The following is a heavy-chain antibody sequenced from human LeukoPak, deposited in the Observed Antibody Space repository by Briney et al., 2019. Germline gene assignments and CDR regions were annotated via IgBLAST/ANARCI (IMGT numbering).Heavy chain of an antibody. Sequence: SETLSLTCAVYGGSFSNYHWSWIRQPPGKGLEWIGDIYHTGSTTYNPSLKSRVTISIDTSKKQFSLSLSSVTAADTAVYYCARGESSIFSYGSGSQNYYYYYYMDVWGKGTTVTISS. V-gene: IGHV4-34*01. J-gene: IGHJ6*03. CDR3: ARGESSIFSYGSGSQNYYYYYYMDV. D-gene: IGHD3-10*01. CDR1: GGSFSNYH. CDR2: IYHTGST.